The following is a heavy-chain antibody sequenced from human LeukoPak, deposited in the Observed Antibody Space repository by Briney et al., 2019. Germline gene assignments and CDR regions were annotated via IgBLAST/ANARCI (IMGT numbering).Heavy chain of an antibody. CDR2: ISYDGSNK. CDR3: AREYRLEWSRYGMDV. D-gene: IGHD3-3*01. Sequence: PGGSLRLSCAASGFTSSSYAMHWVRQAPGEGLEWVAVISYDGSNKYYADSVKGRFTISRDNSKNTLYLQMNSLRAEDTAVYYCAREYRLEWSRYGMDVWGQGTTVTVSS. CDR1: GFTSSSYA. J-gene: IGHJ6*02. V-gene: IGHV3-30-3*01.